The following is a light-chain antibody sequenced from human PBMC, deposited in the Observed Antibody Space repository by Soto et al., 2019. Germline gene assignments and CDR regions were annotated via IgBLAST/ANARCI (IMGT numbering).Light chain of an antibody. Sequence: EIVLTQSPGTLSFSPRERATLCFMASQSVSSSYFAWYQQKPGQAPRLLIYGAPSRATGIPDRFSGSGSGTDFTLTISRLEPEDFAVYYCQQYGSSPQTFGQGTKVDIK. CDR1: QSVSSSY. V-gene: IGKV3-20*01. J-gene: IGKJ1*01. CDR2: GAP. CDR3: QQYGSSPQT.